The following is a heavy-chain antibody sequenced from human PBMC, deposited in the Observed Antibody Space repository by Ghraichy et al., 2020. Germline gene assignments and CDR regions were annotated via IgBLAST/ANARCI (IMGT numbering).Heavy chain of an antibody. CDR2: IYYSGYT. J-gene: IGHJ5*02. D-gene: IGHD6-6*01. CDR3: ARKKAYSISMSSFDP. CDR1: RGSISSGDYY. Sequence: SETLSLTCTVSRGSISSGDYYWSWLRQPPGKGLEWIGYIYYSGYTHYNPSLKSRVTISLDTSKNQISLKLRSVTAADTAVYYCARKKAYSISMSSFDPWGQGTLVTVSS. V-gene: IGHV4-30-4*01.